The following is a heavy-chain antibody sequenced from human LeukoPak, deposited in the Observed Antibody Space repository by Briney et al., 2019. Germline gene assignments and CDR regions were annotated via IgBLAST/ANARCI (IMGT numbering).Heavy chain of an antibody. CDR2: INEDGSNK. Sequence: PGGSLRLSCAASGFTFSNYYMRWIRQAPGKGLEWVANINEDGSNKWHLGSVKGRFTVSRDNARNSLYLQMNSVRAEDTAVYYCTRVIVAVRGYFDYFDFWGQGALVTVSS. V-gene: IGHV3-7*01. CDR1: GFTFSNYY. J-gene: IGHJ4*02. D-gene: IGHD3-22*01. CDR3: TRVIVAVRGYFDYFDF.